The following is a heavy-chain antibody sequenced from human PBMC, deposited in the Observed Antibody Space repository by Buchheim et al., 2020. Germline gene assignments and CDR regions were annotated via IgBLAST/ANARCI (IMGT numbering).Heavy chain of an antibody. CDR1: EGTFGSDA. CDR3: ARGFGGIARD. J-gene: IGHJ4*02. CDR2: TMPLAGIT. V-gene: IGHV1-69*04. D-gene: IGHD2-15*01. Sequence: QVHLVQSGADVKKVGSSVKVACKASEGTFGSDAISWVRQAPGQGLEWLGRTMPLAGITNYAQKFQGRVTLTADKSTSTAYLELTNLRSDDSGTHYCARGFGGIARDWGQGTL.